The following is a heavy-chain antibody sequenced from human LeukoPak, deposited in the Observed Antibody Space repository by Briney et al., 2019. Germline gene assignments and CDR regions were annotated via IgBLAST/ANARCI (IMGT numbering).Heavy chain of an antibody. Sequence: GASVKVSCKASGGTFSSYAISWVRQAPGQGLEWMGRIIPILGIANYAQKFQGRVTITADKSTSTAYMELSSLRAEDTALYYCAKGEGGVRFLEWTKYYYYGMDVWGQGTTVTVSS. J-gene: IGHJ6*02. CDR1: GGTFSSYA. V-gene: IGHV1-69*04. CDR2: IIPILGIA. CDR3: AKGEGGVRFLEWTKYYYYGMDV. D-gene: IGHD3-3*01.